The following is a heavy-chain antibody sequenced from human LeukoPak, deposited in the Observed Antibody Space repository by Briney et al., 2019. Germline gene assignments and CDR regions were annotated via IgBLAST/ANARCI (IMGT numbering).Heavy chain of an antibody. CDR1: GFTFDDYA. D-gene: IGHD5-18*01. CDR3: AKDSGYSYGRNIDY. V-gene: IGHV3-9*01. CDR2: ISWNSGSI. J-gene: IGHJ4*02. Sequence: GGSLRLSCAASGFTFDDYAMHWVRQAPGKGLEWVSGISWNSGSIGYADSVKGRFTISRDNAKNSLYLQMNSLRAEDTALYYCAKDSGYSYGRNIDYWGQGTLVTVSS.